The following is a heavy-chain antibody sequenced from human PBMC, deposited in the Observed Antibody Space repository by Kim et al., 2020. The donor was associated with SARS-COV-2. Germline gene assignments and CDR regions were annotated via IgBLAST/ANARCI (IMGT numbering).Heavy chain of an antibody. CDR2: ISPDGSQS. D-gene: IGHD3-10*01. Sequence: GGSLRLSCADSGFTFHTYIMKWVRQAPGKGLDWVAVISPDGSQSHYADSVRGRFIISRDNSKNTLFLQMNSLRTEDTALYFCARVGDAWGQGALVTVSS. CDR1: GFTFHTYI. CDR3: ARVGDA. J-gene: IGHJ5*02. V-gene: IGHV3-30*03.